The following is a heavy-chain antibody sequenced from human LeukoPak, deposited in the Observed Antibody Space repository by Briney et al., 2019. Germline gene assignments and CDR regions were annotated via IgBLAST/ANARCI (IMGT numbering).Heavy chain of an antibody. D-gene: IGHD3-16*01. J-gene: IGHJ3*02. CDR3: ARGGSLAFDI. V-gene: IGHV3-7*01. Sequence: PGESLRLSCAASGFTFKKYWMNWVRQVPGKGLECLANIKEDGSETYYADSVKGRFTISRDNPKNLLFLQINSLRVEDTAVYYCARGGSLAFDIWGQGTMVTVSS. CDR2: IKEDGSET. CDR1: GFTFKKYW.